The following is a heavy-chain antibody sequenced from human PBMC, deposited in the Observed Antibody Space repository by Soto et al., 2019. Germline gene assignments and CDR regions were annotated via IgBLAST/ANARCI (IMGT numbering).Heavy chain of an antibody. V-gene: IGHV4-34*01. CDR3: ARAYGGDVFDY. J-gene: IGHJ4*02. CDR1: GRSFSGYY. CDR2: INHSGST. D-gene: IGHD2-21*01. Sequence: QVQLQQWGAGLLKPSETLSLTCAVYGRSFSGYYWSWIRQPPGKGLEWIGEINHSGSTNYNPSVNSRVTIPVDTSKHHFYLKLSSLTAADTAVYYCARAYGGDVFDYWGQGTLVTVSS.